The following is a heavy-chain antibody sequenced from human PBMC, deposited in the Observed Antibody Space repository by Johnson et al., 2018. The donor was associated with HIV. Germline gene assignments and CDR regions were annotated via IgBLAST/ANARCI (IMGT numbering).Heavy chain of an antibody. J-gene: IGHJ3*01. CDR1: GFTFSNYG. V-gene: IGHV3-30*03. Sequence: VHLVESGGGVVQPGRSLRLSCAASGFTFSNYGMHWVRQAPGKGLEWVAVISYDGSNKYYADSVKGRFTISRDNSKNTLYLQMNSLRAEDTAVYYCARELKDGDYSRGAFDLWGQGTMVTVTS. CDR3: ARELKDGDYSRGAFDL. D-gene: IGHD4-23*01. CDR2: ISYDGSNK.